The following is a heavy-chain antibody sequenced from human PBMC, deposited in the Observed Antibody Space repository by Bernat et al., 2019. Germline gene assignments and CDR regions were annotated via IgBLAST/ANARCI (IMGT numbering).Heavy chain of an antibody. CDR3: AKDGVVSYWYFDL. V-gene: IGHV3-23*01. CDR1: GFTFSSYA. J-gene: IGHJ2*01. CDR2: ISGSGGST. Sequence: EVQLLESGGGLVQPGGSLRLSCAASGFTFSSYAMSWVRQAPGKGLEWVSAISGSGGSTYYAESVKGRFTISRDNSKNTLYLQMNSLRAEDTAVYYCAKDGVVSYWYFDLWGRGTLVTVSS. D-gene: IGHD2/OR15-2a*01.